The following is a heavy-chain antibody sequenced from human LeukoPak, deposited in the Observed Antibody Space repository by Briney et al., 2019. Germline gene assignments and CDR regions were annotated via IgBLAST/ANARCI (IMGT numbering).Heavy chain of an antibody. Sequence: PGGSLRLSCAASGFTFYNYAMSWVRQAPGKGLEWVSAITGSGTDTFHADSVKGRFTISRDNSESTLYLQMNSLRAEDTATYYCAKGSSSSRPYYSDYWGQGTLVTVSS. D-gene: IGHD6-6*01. J-gene: IGHJ4*02. V-gene: IGHV3-23*01. CDR1: GFTFYNYA. CDR2: ITGSGTDT. CDR3: AKGSSSSRPYYSDY.